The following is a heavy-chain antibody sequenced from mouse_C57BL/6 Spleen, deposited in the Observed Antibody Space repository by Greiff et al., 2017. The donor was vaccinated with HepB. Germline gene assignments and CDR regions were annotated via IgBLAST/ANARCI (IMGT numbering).Heavy chain of an antibody. CDR1: GYTFTDHI. V-gene: IGHV1-11*01. CDR3: GRSGHYGGVFDY. CDR2: IYPVSGDT. Sequence: QVQLKQSGAELVSPGASVTLSCKASGYTFTDHIMNWVKKRPGQGLEWIGRIYPVSGDTNYNQKFMGKATISVDRSSSTVYMVLSSLTSEDAAVCYCGRSGHYGGVFDYWGQGTTLTVSS. D-gene: IGHD1-1*01. J-gene: IGHJ2*01.